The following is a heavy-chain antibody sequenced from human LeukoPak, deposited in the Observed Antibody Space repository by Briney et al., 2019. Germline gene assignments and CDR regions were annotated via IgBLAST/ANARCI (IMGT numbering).Heavy chain of an antibody. D-gene: IGHD3-10*01. CDR2: ITGDGHTT. V-gene: IGHV3-43*02. J-gene: IGHJ4*02. CDR1: GFIFDDYV. CDR3: AKGRLGDRTAPSDF. Sequence: GGSLRLSCTASGFIFDDYVMNWVRQVPGKGLEWVSLITGDGHTTYYADSVKGRFTVSRDNSKNSLYLLMNSLRTEDTAFYYCAKGRLGDRTAPSDFWGQGTLVTVSS.